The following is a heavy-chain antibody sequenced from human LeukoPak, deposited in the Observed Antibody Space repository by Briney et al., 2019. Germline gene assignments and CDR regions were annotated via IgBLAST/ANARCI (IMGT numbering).Heavy chain of an antibody. Sequence: GRSLRLSCAASGFTFSSYAMHWVRQAPGKGLEWVAVISYDGSNKYYADSVKGRFTISRDNSKNTLYLQMNSLRAEDTAVYYCARDSAYFDWLTVYYYYYMDVWGKGTTVTVSS. CDR2: ISYDGSNK. J-gene: IGHJ6*03. V-gene: IGHV3-30*04. CDR3: ARDSAYFDWLTVYYYYYMDV. CDR1: GFTFSSYA. D-gene: IGHD3-9*01.